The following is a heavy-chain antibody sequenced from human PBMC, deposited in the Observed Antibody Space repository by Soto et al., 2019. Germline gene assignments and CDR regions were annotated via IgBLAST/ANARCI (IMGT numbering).Heavy chain of an antibody. Sequence: EVHLVESGGGLVKPGGSLRLSCAASGFTFSTYCMNWARQAPGKGLEWVSSITSRSNYIYYADSVKGRFTISRDNTKNSLYLQMNSLRAEDTAVYYCARDGADILTGPNWFDPWGQGTLVTVSS. CDR3: ARDGADILTGPNWFDP. D-gene: IGHD3-9*01. J-gene: IGHJ5*02. CDR2: ITSRSNYI. V-gene: IGHV3-21*01. CDR1: GFTFSTYC.